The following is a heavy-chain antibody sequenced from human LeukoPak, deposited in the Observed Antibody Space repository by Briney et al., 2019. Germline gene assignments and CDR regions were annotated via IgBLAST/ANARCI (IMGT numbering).Heavy chain of an antibody. D-gene: IGHD3-22*01. J-gene: IGHJ4*02. Sequence: SETLSLTCAVSGGSISSGGYSWSWIRQPPGKGLEWIGYIYHSGSTYYNPSPKSRVTISVDTSKNQFSLKLSSVTAADTAVYYCARATWLPVGLYYYDSSGYYYYFDYWGQGTLVTVSS. CDR1: GGSISSGGYS. V-gene: IGHV4-30-2*01. CDR3: ARATWLPVGLYYYDSSGYYYYFDY. CDR2: IYHSGST.